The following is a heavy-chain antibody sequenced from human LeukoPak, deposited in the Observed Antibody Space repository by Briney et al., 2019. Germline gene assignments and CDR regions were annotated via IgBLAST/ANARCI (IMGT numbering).Heavy chain of an antibody. V-gene: IGHV3-21*01. CDR3: ARDVAAGTFDY. D-gene: IGHD6-13*01. Sequence: GGPLRLSCAASGFTFSSYSMNWVRQAPGKGLEWVSSIRSSSSYIYYADSVKGRFTISRDNAKNSLYLQMNSLRAEDTAVYYCARDVAAGTFDYWGQGTLVTVSS. J-gene: IGHJ4*02. CDR2: IRSSSSYI. CDR1: GFTFSSYS.